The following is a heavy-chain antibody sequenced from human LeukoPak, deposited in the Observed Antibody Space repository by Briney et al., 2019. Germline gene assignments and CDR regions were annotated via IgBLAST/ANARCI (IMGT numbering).Heavy chain of an antibody. CDR1: GGSISSYY. Sequence: SETLSLTCTVSGGSISSYYWSWIRQPPGEGLEWIGNIYDRGSTKYNPSLKSRVTISVDTSKNQFSLRLSSVTAADTAVYYCARGRTFDNWGQGTLVTVSS. V-gene: IGHV4-59*01. CDR3: ARGRTFDN. CDR2: IYDRGST. J-gene: IGHJ4*02.